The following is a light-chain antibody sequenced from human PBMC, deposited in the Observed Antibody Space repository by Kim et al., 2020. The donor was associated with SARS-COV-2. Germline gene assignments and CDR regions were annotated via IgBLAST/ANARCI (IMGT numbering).Light chain of an antibody. CDR3: QQYNNWPALT. Sequence: EIVMTQSPATLSVSPGERATLSCRASQSVSSNLAWYQQTPGQAPRLLIYGASTRATGIPARFSGSGSGTEFTLTISSLQSEDFAVYHCQQYNNWPALTFGGGTKVDIK. CDR2: GAS. V-gene: IGKV3-15*01. J-gene: IGKJ4*01. CDR1: QSVSSN.